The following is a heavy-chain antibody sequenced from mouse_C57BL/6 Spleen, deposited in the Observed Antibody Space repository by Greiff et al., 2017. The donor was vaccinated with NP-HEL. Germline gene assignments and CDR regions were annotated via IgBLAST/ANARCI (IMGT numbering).Heavy chain of an antibody. Sequence: QVQLQQPGAELVKPGASVKLSCKASGYTFTSYWMHWVKQRPGQGLEWIGMIHPNSGSTNYNEKFKSKATLTVDKSSSTAYMQLSSLTSEDSAVYYCARSGGIYYDYVWYFDVWGTGTTVTVSS. J-gene: IGHJ1*03. CDR3: ARSGGIYYDYVWYFDV. CDR1: GYTFTSYW. CDR2: IHPNSGST. D-gene: IGHD2-4*01. V-gene: IGHV1-64*01.